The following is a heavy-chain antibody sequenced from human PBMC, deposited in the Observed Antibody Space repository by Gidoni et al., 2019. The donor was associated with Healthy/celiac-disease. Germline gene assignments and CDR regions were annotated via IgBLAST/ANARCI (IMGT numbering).Heavy chain of an antibody. Sequence: EVQLVESGGGLVQPGRSLRLSCAASGFTFDDYAMHWVRQAPGKGLEWVSGISWNSGSIGYADSVKGRFTISRDNAKNSLYLQMNSLRAEDTALYYCAKGGLNYYYYYMDVWGKGTTVTVSS. V-gene: IGHV3-9*01. J-gene: IGHJ6*03. CDR1: GFTFDDYA. CDR2: ISWNSGSI. CDR3: AKGGLNYYYYYMDV. D-gene: IGHD3-16*01.